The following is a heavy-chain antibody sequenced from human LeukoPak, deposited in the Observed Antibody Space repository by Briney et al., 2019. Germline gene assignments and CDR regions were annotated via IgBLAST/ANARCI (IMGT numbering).Heavy chain of an antibody. D-gene: IGHD3-22*01. J-gene: IGHJ4*02. CDR2: IDWDDDK. CDR1: GFSLSTSGVC. CDR3: ARITYYYDSSGYYSYYFDY. V-gene: IGHV2-70*11. Sequence: SGPALVKPTQTLTLTCTFPGFSLSTSGVCVSWIRQPPGKALEWLARIDWDDDKYYSTSLKTRLTISKDTSKNQVVLTMTNMDPVDTATYYCARITYYYDSSGYYSYYFDYWGQGTLVTVSS.